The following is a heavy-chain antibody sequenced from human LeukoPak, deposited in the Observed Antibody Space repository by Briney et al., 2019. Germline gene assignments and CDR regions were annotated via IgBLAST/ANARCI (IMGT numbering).Heavy chain of an antibody. V-gene: IGHV3-7*01. J-gene: IGHJ4*02. CDR3: AREKMLP. CDR1: GFTFSTYW. Sequence: GGSLRLSCAASGFTFSTYWMNWVRQAPGKGLEWVANIKHDGSEKYYVDSVMGRFTISRDNSKNSLYLQMNSLRAEDTAVYYCAREKMLPWGQGTLVTVSS. D-gene: IGHD3-10*02. CDR2: IKHDGSEK.